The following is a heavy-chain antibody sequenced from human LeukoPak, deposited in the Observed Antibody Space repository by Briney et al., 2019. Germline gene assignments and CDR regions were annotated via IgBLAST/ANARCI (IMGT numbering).Heavy chain of an antibody. CDR1: GFPFSSYW. Sequence: GGSLRLSCAASGFPFSSYWMSWVRQAPGKGLEWVANIKEDGSDKKYVDSVKGRLTTSRDNPKNSLYLQMNSLRAEDTAVYYCARMRDGYMGRYYFDYWGQGTLVTVSS. CDR2: IKEDGSDK. J-gene: IGHJ4*02. CDR3: ARMRDGYMGRYYFDY. V-gene: IGHV3-7*04. D-gene: IGHD5-24*01.